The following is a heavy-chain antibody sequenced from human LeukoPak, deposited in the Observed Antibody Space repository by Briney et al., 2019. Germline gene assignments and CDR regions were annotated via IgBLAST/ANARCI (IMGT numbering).Heavy chain of an antibody. J-gene: IGHJ4*02. CDR2: IYSGGST. Sequence: GGSLRLSCAASGFIFSSNYMSWVRQAPGKGLEWVSIIYSGGSTNYSDSVKGGCTISRDNSKNTQYLKMNSLRAEDTAVYYCARGLPPAMADPPLDYWGQGTLVTVSS. CDR3: ARGLPPAMADPPLDY. CDR1: GFIFSSNY. V-gene: IGHV3-53*01. D-gene: IGHD6-19*01.